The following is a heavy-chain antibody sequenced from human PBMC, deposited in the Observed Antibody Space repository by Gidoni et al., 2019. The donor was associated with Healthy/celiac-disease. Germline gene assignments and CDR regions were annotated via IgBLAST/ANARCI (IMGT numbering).Heavy chain of an antibody. Sequence: QLQLPESGPGLVKPSETPSPPCPVPGCPISTSSYYWGWLRQPPGTGGEWIGSIYYSGSTYYNPALKSRVTRSVDKSKSQFSLKLSSGTAADTAVYYRARRNKGYGDYNYDMDVWGKGTTVTVS. CDR3: ARRNKGYGDYNYDMDV. J-gene: IGHJ6*03. D-gene: IGHD4-17*01. CDR2: IYYSGST. V-gene: IGHV4-39*01. CDR1: GCPISTSSYY.